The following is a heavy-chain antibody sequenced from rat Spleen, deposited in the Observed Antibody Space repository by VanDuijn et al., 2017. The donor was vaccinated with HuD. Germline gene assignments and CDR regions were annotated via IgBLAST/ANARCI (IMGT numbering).Heavy chain of an antibody. J-gene: IGHJ2*01. V-gene: IGHV5-7*01. Sequence: EVQVVETGGSLVQPGKSLKLTCATSGFTFSDYTMAWVRQAPKKGLEWVAAISPSGSITNYRDSVKGRFTISRDNAKNTLYLQMDSLRSEDTATYYCARETGYNSYFDYWGQGVMVTVSS. D-gene: IGHD1-4*01. CDR2: ISPSGSIT. CDR3: ARETGYNSYFDY. CDR1: GFTFSDYT.